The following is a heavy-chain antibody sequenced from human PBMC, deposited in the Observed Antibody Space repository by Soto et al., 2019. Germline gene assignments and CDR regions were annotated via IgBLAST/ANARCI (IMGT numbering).Heavy chain of an antibody. CDR3: ARDVGLDSDDFFAY. D-gene: IGHD3-9*01. V-gene: IGHV3-23*01. CDR2: IRGDGGQT. CDR1: GFTFSSYG. Sequence: GGSLRLSCTASGFTFSSYGMGWVRQAPGKGLQWVSTIRGDGGQTHYTGSVKGRFSISRDNSKNTVYLQMDSLRAEDTAMYFCARDVGLDSDDFFAYWGQGTQVTVSS. J-gene: IGHJ4*02.